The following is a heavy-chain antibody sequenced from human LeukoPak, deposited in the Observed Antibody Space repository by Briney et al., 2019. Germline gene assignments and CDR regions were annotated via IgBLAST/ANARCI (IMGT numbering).Heavy chain of an antibody. V-gene: IGHV3-30*02. CDR1: GFTFSSYG. CDR3: AKSSDSDIVVVPAAIRLDY. J-gene: IGHJ4*02. CDR2: IRYDGSNK. D-gene: IGHD2-2*02. Sequence: PGGSLRLSCAASGFTFSSYGMHWVRQAPGKGLEWVAFIRYDGSNKYYADSVKGRFTFSRDNSKNTLYLQMNSLRAEDTAVYYCAKSSDSDIVVVPAAIRLDYWGQGTVVTVSS.